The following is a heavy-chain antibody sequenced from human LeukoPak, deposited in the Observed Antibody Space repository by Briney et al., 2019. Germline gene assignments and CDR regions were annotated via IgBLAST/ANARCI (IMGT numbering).Heavy chain of an antibody. CDR2: INPNSGDT. D-gene: IGHD1-20*01. Sequence: ASVKVSCKASGYTFTGYYMHWVRQAPGQGLEWVGRINPNSGDTNYAQKLQGRVTMTTDTSTSTAYMELRSLRSDDTAVYYCARSNNWNDAYYFDYWGQGTLVTVSS. CDR1: GYTFTGYY. J-gene: IGHJ4*02. CDR3: ARSNNWNDAYYFDY. V-gene: IGHV1-2*06.